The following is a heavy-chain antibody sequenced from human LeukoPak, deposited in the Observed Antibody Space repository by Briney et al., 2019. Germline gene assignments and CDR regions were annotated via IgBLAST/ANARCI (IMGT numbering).Heavy chain of an antibody. J-gene: IGHJ6*02. CDR2: ISVSGGNT. CDR3: AKYGRSGYSSGMDV. D-gene: IGHD2-15*01. Sequence: GGSLRLSCAAPGFTFSSYAMSWVRQAPGKGLEWVSTISVSGGNTYYADSVKGRFTISRDNSKSTVYLQMNSVRAEDTARYYCAKYGRSGYSSGMDVWGRGTTVTVSS. V-gene: IGHV3-23*01. CDR1: GFTFSSYA.